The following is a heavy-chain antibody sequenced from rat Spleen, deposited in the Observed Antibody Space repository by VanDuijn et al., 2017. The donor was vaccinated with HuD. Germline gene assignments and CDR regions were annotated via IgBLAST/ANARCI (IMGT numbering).Heavy chain of an antibody. D-gene: IGHD1-3*01. CDR3: AKTTVAYYYIMDA. Sequence: EVQLQESGPGLVKPSQSLSLTCSVTGYSITSNYWGWIREFPGNKMEWIGHISYSGTTSYNPSLKSRISITRDTSKNQFFLQVNSVTTEDTATYYCAKTTVAYYYIMDAWGQGASVTVSS. J-gene: IGHJ4*01. CDR1: GYSITSNY. V-gene: IGHV3-1*01. CDR2: ISYSGTT.